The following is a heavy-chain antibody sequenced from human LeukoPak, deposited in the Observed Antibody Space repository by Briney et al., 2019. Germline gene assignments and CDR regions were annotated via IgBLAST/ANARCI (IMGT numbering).Heavy chain of an antibody. CDR2: ISSSGSTI. V-gene: IGHV3-11*01. CDR1: GFTFSDYY. Sequence: PGGSLRLSCAASGFTFSDYYMSWIRQAPGKGLEWVSYISSSGSTIYYADSVKGRFTISRDNAKNPLYLQMNSLRAEDTAVYYCASGVDYDILTGYYTASAFYYWGQGTLVTVSS. J-gene: IGHJ4*02. CDR3: ASGVDYDILTGYYTASAFYY. D-gene: IGHD3-9*01.